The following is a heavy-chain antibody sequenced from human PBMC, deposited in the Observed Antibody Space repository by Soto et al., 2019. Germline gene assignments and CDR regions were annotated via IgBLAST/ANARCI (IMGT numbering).Heavy chain of an antibody. J-gene: IGHJ4*02. CDR2: ISSSSSYI. CDR3: ARPAKNYDFWSGYYV. Sequence: GGSLRLSCAASGFTFSSYSMNWVRQAPGKGLEWVSSISSSSSYIYYADSVKGRFTISRDNAKNSLYLQMNSLRAEDTAVYYCARPAKNYDFWSGYYVWGQGTLVTVSS. CDR1: GFTFSSYS. D-gene: IGHD3-3*01. V-gene: IGHV3-21*01.